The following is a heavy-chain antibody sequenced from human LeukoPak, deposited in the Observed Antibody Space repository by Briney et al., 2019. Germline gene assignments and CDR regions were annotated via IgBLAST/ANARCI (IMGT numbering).Heavy chain of an antibody. V-gene: IGHV3-7*01. CDR2: IKEDGSEK. J-gene: IGHJ4*02. D-gene: IGHD3-9*01. CDR1: GFTFSSHW. CDR3: ATHGYSELRYFDWSTNE. Sequence: GGSLRLSCVVSGFTFSSHWMSWVRQAPGKGLEWVANIKEDGSEKYYVDSVKGRFTISKDNAKKSLYLQMDSLRAEDTAVYYCATHGYSELRYFDWSTNEWGQGTLVTVSS.